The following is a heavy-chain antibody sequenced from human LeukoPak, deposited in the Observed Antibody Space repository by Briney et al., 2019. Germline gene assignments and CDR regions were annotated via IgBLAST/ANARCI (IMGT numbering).Heavy chain of an antibody. CDR3: ARENSGYDSHWFDP. Sequence: SETLSLTCTVSGGSISSYYWSWIRQPAGKGLEWIGRIYTSGSTNYNPSLKSRVTMSVDTSKNQFSLKLSSVTAADTAVYYCARENSGYDSHWFDPWGQGTLVTVSS. J-gene: IGHJ5*02. V-gene: IGHV4-4*07. CDR1: GGSISSYY. CDR2: IYTSGST. D-gene: IGHD5-12*01.